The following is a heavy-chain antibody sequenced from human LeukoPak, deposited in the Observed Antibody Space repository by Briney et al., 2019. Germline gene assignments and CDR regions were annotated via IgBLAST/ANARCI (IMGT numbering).Heavy chain of an antibody. CDR1: GGSISSSSYY. J-gene: IGHJ3*02. V-gene: IGHV4-39*01. CDR3: ARLGYCSSTSCPGDAFDI. CDR2: IYYSGST. D-gene: IGHD2-2*01. Sequence: PSETLSLTCTVSGGSISSSSYYWGWIRQPPGKGLEWIGSIYYSGSTYYNPSLKSRVTISVDTSKNQFSLKLSSVTAADTAVYYCARLGYCSSTSCPGDAFDIWGQGTMVTVSS.